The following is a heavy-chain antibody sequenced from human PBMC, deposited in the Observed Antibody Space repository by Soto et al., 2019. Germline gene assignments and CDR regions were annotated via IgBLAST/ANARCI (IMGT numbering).Heavy chain of an antibody. CDR3: LRGGDGYNFGAFY. J-gene: IGHJ4*02. V-gene: IGHV1-69*13. CDR1: GGGNLRDYR. D-gene: IGHD5-18*01. CDR2: IIPKLGSA. Sequence: SVKVSCKASGGGNLRDYRTTWVRRAPGQGLEWMGGIIPKLGSANYAQNFQGRVTVTADESTNTVYMELRSLRSDDTAVYYCLRGGDGYNFGAFYWGQGSPVTVSS.